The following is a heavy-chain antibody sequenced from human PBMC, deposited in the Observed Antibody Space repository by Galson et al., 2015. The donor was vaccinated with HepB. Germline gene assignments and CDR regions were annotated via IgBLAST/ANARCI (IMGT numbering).Heavy chain of an antibody. J-gene: IGHJ4*02. V-gene: IGHV3-23*01. CDR1: GFTFSSSV. CDR3: AKVFPEKTDGWYRQALYYFDS. D-gene: IGHD6-19*01. Sequence: SLRLSCAASGFTFSSSVMSWVRQAPGKGLEWVSAITPSGDNTYSADSMKGRFTISRDNSQNTLFLQMNSLRADDTAIYFCAKVFPEKTDGWYRQALYYFDSWGQGTRVTVSS. CDR2: ITPSGDNT.